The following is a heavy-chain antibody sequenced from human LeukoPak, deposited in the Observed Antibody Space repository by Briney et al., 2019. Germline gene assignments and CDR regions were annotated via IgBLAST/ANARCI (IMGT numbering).Heavy chain of an antibody. CDR1: GFTFSSYA. D-gene: IGHD3-22*01. Sequence: GGSLRLSCAVSGFTFSSYAISWVRQASGKGLEWVSGISGSGGTTYYADSVKGRFTISREESKNTVYLQMNSLRAEDTAVYYCSYDSSGYYYPQGYWGQGTLVTVSS. J-gene: IGHJ4*02. CDR3: SYDSSGYYYPQGY. CDR2: ISGSGGTT. V-gene: IGHV3-23*01.